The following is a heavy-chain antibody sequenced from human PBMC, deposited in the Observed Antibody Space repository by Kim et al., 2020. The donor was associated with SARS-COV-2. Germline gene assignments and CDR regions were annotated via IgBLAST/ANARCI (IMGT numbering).Heavy chain of an antibody. CDR3: ASFKVND. J-gene: IGHJ4*02. D-gene: IGHD1-1*01. CDR2: DGRDT. V-gene: IGHV3-74*03. Sequence: DGRDTKYADFVKGRFTISRDNARNTVYLQMNSLRGEDSAVYYCASFKVNDWGRGTLVTVSS.